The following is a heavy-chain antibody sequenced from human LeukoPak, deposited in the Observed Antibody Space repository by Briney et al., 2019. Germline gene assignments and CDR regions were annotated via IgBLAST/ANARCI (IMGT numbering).Heavy chain of an antibody. D-gene: IGHD3-22*01. CDR1: GFTFSSYA. J-gene: IGHJ4*02. CDR3: AREGYYDSSGPYPGDYFGY. Sequence: GRSLRLSCAASGFTFSSYAMHWVRQAPGKGLEWVAVISYDGSNKYYADSVKGRFTISRDNSKNTLYLQMNSLRAEDTAVYYCAREGYYDSSGPYPGDYFGYWGQGTLVTVSS. V-gene: IGHV3-30*04. CDR2: ISYDGSNK.